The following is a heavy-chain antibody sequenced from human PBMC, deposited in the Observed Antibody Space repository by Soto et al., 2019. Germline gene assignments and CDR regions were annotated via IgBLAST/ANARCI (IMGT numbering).Heavy chain of an antibody. CDR2: IDPSDSYT. J-gene: IGHJ6*02. D-gene: IGHD3-3*01. Sequence: PGESLKISCKGSGYSFTSYWISWVRQMPGKGLEWRGRIDPSDSYTTYSTSFQGHVPNSAGKSISTAYLQWNSLKASETAIYYCYSHPREVFGMKSGHYGLDVWGQGTTVTVSS. CDR1: GYSFTSYW. CDR3: YSHPREVFGMKSGHYGLDV. V-gene: IGHV5-10-1*01.